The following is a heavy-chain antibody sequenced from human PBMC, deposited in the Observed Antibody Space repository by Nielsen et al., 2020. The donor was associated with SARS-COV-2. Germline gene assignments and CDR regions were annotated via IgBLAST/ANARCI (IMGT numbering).Heavy chain of an antibody. CDR1: GFTFSSYG. J-gene: IGHJ5*02. CDR2: ISYDGSNK. CDR3: ARQPFLLSWFDP. Sequence: GESLKISCAASGFTFSSYGMHWVRQAPGKGLEWVAVISYDGSNKYYADSVKGRFTISRDNAKNSLYLQMNSLRAEDTAVYYCARQPFLLSWFDPWGQGTLVTVSS. D-gene: IGHD2/OR15-2a*01. V-gene: IGHV3-30*03.